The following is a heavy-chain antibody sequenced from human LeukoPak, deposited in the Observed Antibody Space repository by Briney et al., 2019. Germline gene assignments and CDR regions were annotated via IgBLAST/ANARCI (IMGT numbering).Heavy chain of an antibody. J-gene: IGHJ4*02. CDR2: INQDENHK. CDR1: GFTFSPYW. V-gene: IGHV3-7*01. CDR3: ARVDMSSGYKVLVY. D-gene: IGHD3-22*01. Sequence: GGSLRLSCAASGFTFSPYWMTWVRQAPGQRLEWVASINQDENHKHYVASVKGRFTISRDNAKNSLYLQMNSLRAEDTAVYYCARVDMSSGYKVLVYWGQGTLVTVSS.